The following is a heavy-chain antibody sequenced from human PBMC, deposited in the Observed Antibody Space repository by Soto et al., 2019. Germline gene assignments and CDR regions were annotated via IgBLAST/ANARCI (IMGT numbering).Heavy chain of an antibody. CDR1: VFTFSSYA. V-gene: IGHV3-23*01. CDR3: AKIPKVVVPYFDY. J-gene: IGHJ4*02. D-gene: IGHD2-15*01. CDR2: ISGSGGST. Sequence: GGSLSLSCAASVFTFSSYAMSWVRQAPGKGLEWVSAISGSGGSTYYADSVKGRFTISRDNSKNTLYLQMNSLRAEDTAVYYCAKIPKVVVPYFDYWGQGTLVTVSS.